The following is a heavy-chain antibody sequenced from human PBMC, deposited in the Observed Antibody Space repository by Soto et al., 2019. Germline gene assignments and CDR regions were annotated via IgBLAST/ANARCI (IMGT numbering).Heavy chain of an antibody. CDR3: AREGSYSAYNFAHGIQLWSFDF. Sequence: PXETLSLTCTVSGCSINTFYWSWVRQPAGKGLDWIGRICSSGSTSFNPSLESRVAMSVDTSKNHFSLNLSSVTAADMAVYYCAREGSYSAYNFAHGIQLWSFDFWGQGALVTVSS. CDR2: ICSSGST. J-gene: IGHJ4*02. V-gene: IGHV4-4*07. D-gene: IGHD5-12*01. CDR1: GCSINTFY.